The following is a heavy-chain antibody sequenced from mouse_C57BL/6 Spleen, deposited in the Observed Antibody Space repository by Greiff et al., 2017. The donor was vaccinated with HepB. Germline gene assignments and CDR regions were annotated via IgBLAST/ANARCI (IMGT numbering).Heavy chain of an antibody. CDR3: AFSYYSNPWFAY. CDR1: GYTFTDYY. V-gene: IGHV1-26*01. J-gene: IGHJ3*01. Sequence: EVQLQQSGPELVKPGASVKISCKASGYTFTDYYMNWVKQSHGKSLEWIGDINPNNGGTSYNQKFKGKATLTVDKSSSTAYMELRSLTSEDSAVYYCAFSYYSNPWFAYWGQGTLVTVSA. D-gene: IGHD2-5*01. CDR2: INPNNGGT.